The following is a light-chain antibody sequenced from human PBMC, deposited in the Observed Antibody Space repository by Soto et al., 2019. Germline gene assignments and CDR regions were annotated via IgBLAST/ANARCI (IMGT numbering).Light chain of an antibody. Sequence: EIVLTQSPGTLSLSPGERATLSCRASQSVSSNYLAWYQQKPGQAPRLLIYAASSRITGIPDRFSGSGSGTDFTLPITRLEAEDFAVYHCQQYGSSPRTFGQGTKVEIK. CDR1: QSVSSNY. CDR2: AAS. V-gene: IGKV3-20*01. J-gene: IGKJ1*01. CDR3: QQYGSSPRT.